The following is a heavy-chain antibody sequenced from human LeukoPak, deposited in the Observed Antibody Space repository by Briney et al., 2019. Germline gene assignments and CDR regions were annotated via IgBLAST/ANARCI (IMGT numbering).Heavy chain of an antibody. CDR3: AKDRLIAVAGTVGYYSDY. Sequence: GGSLRLSCAASGFTFSSYGMHWVRQAPGKGLEWVAVISYDGSNKYYADSVKGRFTISRDNSKNTLYLQMNSLRAEDTAVYYCAKDRLIAVAGTVGYYSDYWGQGTLVTVSS. V-gene: IGHV3-30*18. CDR1: GFTFSSYG. J-gene: IGHJ4*02. CDR2: ISYDGSNK. D-gene: IGHD6-19*01.